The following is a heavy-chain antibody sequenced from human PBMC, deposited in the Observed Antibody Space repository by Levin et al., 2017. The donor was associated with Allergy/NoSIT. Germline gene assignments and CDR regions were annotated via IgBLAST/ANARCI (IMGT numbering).Heavy chain of an antibody. CDR1: GGSISYYY. V-gene: IGHV4-59*01. CDR2: IYYSGST. J-gene: IGHJ4*02. CDR3: AREPFAPEYCSGGSCYFFDY. D-gene: IGHD2-15*01. Sequence: TSETLSLTCSVSGGSISYYYWSWIRQPPGNGLEWIGYIYYSGSTNYNPSLKSRVTISVDTSKNQLSLRLSSVTAADTAVYYCAREPFAPEYCSGGSCYFFDYWCQGTLVTVSS.